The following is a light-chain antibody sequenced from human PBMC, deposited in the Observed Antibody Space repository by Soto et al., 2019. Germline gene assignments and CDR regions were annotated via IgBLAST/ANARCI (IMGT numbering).Light chain of an antibody. J-gene: IGLJ2*01. CDR1: SGTIANNY. Sequence: NFMLTQPHSVSESPGKTVIISCTRSSGTIANNYVQWYQQRPGSAPTAVIYDDDQRPSGVSDRFSGSIDRSSNSASLTISGLKTEDEADYCCQSYDNLNLLVFGGGTKLTVL. CDR2: DDD. CDR3: QSYDNLNLLV. V-gene: IGLV6-57*03.